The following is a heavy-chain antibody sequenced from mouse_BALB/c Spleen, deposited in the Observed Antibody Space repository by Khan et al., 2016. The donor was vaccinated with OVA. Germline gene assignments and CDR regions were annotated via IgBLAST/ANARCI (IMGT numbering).Heavy chain of an antibody. CDR1: GFTFSNYA. CDR2: ISSGDST. Sequence: EVKLVESGGGLVKPGGSLKLSCAASGFTFSNYAMSWVRQSPEKRLEWVASISSGDSTYSPDSVKGRFTISRDNARNILYLQMSSLRSEDTAMYYCARDYWFAYWGQGTLVTVSA. V-gene: IGHV5-6-5*01. J-gene: IGHJ3*01. CDR3: ARDYWFAY.